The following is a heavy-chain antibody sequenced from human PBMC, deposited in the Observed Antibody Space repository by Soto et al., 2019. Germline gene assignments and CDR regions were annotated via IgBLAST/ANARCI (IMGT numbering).Heavy chain of an antibody. V-gene: IGHV3-30*18. Sequence: PGGSLRLSCAASGFTFSSYGMHWVRQAPGKGLEWVAVISYDGSNKYYADSVKGRFTISRDNSKNTLYLQMNSLRAEDTAVYYCAKDKDGYDYSPYYYYYGMDVWGQGTTVTVSS. D-gene: IGHD5-12*01. J-gene: IGHJ6*02. CDR3: AKDKDGYDYSPYYYYYGMDV. CDR1: GFTFSSYG. CDR2: ISYDGSNK.